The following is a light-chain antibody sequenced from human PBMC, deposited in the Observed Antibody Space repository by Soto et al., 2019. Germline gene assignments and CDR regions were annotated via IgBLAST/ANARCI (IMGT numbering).Light chain of an antibody. CDR2: GAS. CDR1: QYVTSSF. Sequence: EIVLTQSPGTLSLSPGERVTLSCRASQYVTSSFLAWYQQQPGQAPRLLIYGASTRATDISDRFSGSGSGTDFTLTISRLEPEDFAVYFCQQYSKSPPTFGQGTKVEIK. J-gene: IGKJ1*01. V-gene: IGKV3-20*01. CDR3: QQYSKSPPT.